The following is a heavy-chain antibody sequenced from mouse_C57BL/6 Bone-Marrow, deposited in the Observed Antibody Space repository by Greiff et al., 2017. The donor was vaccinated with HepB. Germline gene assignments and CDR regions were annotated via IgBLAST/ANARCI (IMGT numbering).Heavy chain of an antibody. CDR1: GYTFTGYW. J-gene: IGHJ1*03. Sequence: QVQLQQSGAELMKPGASVKLSCKATGYTFTGYWIEWVKQRPGHGLEWIGEILPGSGSTNYNEKFKGKATFTADTSSNTAYMQLSSLTTEDSAIYYCARTPYYYGSSPWWYFDVWGTGTTVTVSS. V-gene: IGHV1-9*01. CDR2: ILPGSGST. CDR3: ARTPYYYGSSPWWYFDV. D-gene: IGHD1-1*01.